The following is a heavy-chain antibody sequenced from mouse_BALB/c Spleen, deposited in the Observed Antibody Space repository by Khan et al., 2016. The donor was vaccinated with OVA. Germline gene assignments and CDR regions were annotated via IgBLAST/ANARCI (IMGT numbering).Heavy chain of an antibody. CDR3: ARRNYCGHWYFDV. CDR2: ISYSGST. Sequence: EVQLQESGPGLVKPSQSLSLTCTVTGYSITSYYAWNWIRQFPGNKLEWMGYISYSGSTGYNPSLKSRTSITRDTSNNQVFLQLNSVTTEDTATYYCARRNYCGHWYFDVWGAGTTVTVSS. D-gene: IGHD1-1*01. J-gene: IGHJ1*01. CDR1: GYSITSYYA. V-gene: IGHV3-2*02.